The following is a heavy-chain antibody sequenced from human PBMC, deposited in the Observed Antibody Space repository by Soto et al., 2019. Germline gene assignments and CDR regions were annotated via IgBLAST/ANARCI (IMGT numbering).Heavy chain of an antibody. V-gene: IGHV3-33*01. CDR2: IWYDGSNK. CDR3: ARDRPQYYDIHVLGYFDL. J-gene: IGHJ2*01. D-gene: IGHD3-9*01. Sequence: GGSLRLSCAASGFTFSSYGMHWVRQAPGKGLEWVAVIWYDGSNKYYADSVKGRFTISRDNSKNTLYLQMNSLRAEDTAVYYCARDRPQYYDIHVLGYFDLWGRGTLVTVSS. CDR1: GFTFSSYG.